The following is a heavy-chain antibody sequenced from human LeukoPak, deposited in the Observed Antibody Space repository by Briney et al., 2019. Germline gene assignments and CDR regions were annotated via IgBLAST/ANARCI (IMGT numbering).Heavy chain of an antibody. D-gene: IGHD4-17*01. CDR1: GLTVSSNY. Sequence: PGGSLRLSCVAPGLTVSSNYMRWVRQAPGKGLEWVSVIYSGGSTYYADSVKGRFTISRDNSKNTVYLQMNSLRAEDTAVYFCARAMDGDYGDYWGQGTLVTVSS. V-gene: IGHV3-66*01. J-gene: IGHJ4*02. CDR3: ARAMDGDYGDY. CDR2: IYSGGST.